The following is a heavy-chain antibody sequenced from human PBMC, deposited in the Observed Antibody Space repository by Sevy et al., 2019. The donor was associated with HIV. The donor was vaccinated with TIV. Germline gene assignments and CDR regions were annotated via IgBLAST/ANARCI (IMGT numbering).Heavy chain of an antibody. CDR3: ARDLGTGYFDF. Sequence: GGSLRLSCAASGFTFSDYYMSWIRQAPGKGMEWISYISGSQYMIYYADSGKGRFTISRDDAKNSLYLQMNSLRPEGSAVYFFARDLGTGYFDFWGQGTLVTVSS. D-gene: IGHD1-26*01. V-gene: IGHV3-11*01. J-gene: IGHJ4*02. CDR2: ISGSQYMI. CDR1: GFTFSDYY.